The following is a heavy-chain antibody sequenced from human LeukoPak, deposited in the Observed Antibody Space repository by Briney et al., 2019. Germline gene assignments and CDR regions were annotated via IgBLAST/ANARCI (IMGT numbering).Heavy chain of an antibody. D-gene: IGHD1-1*01. V-gene: IGHV4-39*01. J-gene: IGHJ6*02. Sequence: SETLSLTCTVSGGSISSSSYYWGWIRQPPGKGLEWIGSIYYSGSTYYNPSLKSRVTISVDTSKNQFSLQLNSVTPEDTAVYYCARALWNDKSHGMDVWGQGTTVTVSS. CDR2: IYYSGST. CDR3: ARALWNDKSHGMDV. CDR1: GGSISSSSYY.